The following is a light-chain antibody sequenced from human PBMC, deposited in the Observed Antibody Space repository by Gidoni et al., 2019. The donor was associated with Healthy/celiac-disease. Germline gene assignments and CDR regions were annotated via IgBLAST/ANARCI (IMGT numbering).Light chain of an antibody. CDR3: QAWDSSVV. Sequence: SYELTQPPSVSVSPGQTARLTCSGDKLGDKYACWYQQKPGQSPVLVIYQDSKRPSGIPERFSGSNSGNTATLTISGTQAMDEADYYCQAWDSSVVFGGGTKLTVL. J-gene: IGLJ2*01. CDR2: QDS. CDR1: KLGDKY. V-gene: IGLV3-1*01.